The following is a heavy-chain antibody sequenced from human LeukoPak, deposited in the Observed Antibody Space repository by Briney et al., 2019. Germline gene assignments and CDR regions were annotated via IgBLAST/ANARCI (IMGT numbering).Heavy chain of an antibody. CDR2: ISYDGSNK. D-gene: IGHD3-22*01. CDR1: GVAFGSYA. Sequence: PGGSLRLSCVASGVAFGSYAMHWVRQAPGKGLEWVAVISYDGSNKYYADSVKGRFTIPGDNSKNTLYLQMNSLRAEDTAVYYCARGANYYDSSAVFYWGQGTLVTVSS. V-gene: IGHV3-30*01. CDR3: ARGANYYDSSAVFY. J-gene: IGHJ4*02.